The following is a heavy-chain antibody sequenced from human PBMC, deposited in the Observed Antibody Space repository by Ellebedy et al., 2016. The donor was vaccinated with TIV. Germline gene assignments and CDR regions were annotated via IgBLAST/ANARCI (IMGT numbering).Heavy chain of an antibody. Sequence: GGSLRLSXAASGFTFSSYWMSWVRQAPGKGLEWVSNINQDGSTKYYVDSVKGRFTISRDNAKNSLYLQMNSLRAEDTAVYYCARGPATVTTGADYWGQGTLVTVSS. V-gene: IGHV3-7*01. CDR1: GFTFSSYW. J-gene: IGHJ4*02. CDR2: INQDGSTK. D-gene: IGHD4-17*01. CDR3: ARGPATVTTGADY.